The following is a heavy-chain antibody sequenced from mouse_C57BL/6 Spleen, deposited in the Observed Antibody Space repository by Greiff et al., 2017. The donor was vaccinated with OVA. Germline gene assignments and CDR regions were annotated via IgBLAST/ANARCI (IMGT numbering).Heavy chain of an antibody. CDR2: IYPGDGDT. D-gene: IGHD2-1*01. J-gene: IGHJ2*01. Sequence: VKLMESGPELVKPGASVKISCKASGYAFSSSWMNWVKQRPGKGLEWIGRIYPGDGDTNYNGKFKGKATLTADKSSSTAYMQLSSLTSEDSAVYFCALSTVVTSFDYWGQGTTLTVSS. V-gene: IGHV1-82*01. CDR3: ALSTVVTSFDY. CDR1: GYAFSSSW.